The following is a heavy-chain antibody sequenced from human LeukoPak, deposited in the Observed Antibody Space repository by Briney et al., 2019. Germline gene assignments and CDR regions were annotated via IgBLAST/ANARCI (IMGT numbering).Heavy chain of an antibody. V-gene: IGHV4-59*01. CDR2: IYYSGST. CDR3: ARGGGSYYDYDY. Sequence: SETLSLTRTVSGGSISSYYWSWIRQPPGKGLEWIGYIYYSGSTNYNPSLKSRVTISVDTSKNQFSLKLSSVTAADTAVYYCARGGGSYYDYDYWGQGTLVTVSS. J-gene: IGHJ4*02. D-gene: IGHD1-26*01. CDR1: GGSISSYY.